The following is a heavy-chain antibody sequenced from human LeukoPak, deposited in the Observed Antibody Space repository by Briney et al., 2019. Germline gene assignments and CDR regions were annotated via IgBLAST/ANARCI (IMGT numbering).Heavy chain of an antibody. CDR2: IRYDGSNK. CDR3: ARDAGSGSYYDY. J-gene: IGHJ4*02. Sequence: PGGSLRLSCAASGFTFSSYGMHWVRQAPGKGLEWVAFIRYDGSNKYYADSVKGRFTISRDNSKNTLYLQMGSLRAEDMAVYYCARDAGSGSYYDYWGQGTLVTVSS. V-gene: IGHV3-30*02. D-gene: IGHD1-26*01. CDR1: GFTFSSYG.